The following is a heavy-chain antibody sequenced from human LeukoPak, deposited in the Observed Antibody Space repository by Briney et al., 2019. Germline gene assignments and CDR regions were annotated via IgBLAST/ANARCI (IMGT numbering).Heavy chain of an antibody. CDR1: GFTFSAYA. D-gene: IGHD6-19*01. CDR2: ISYDGSNK. V-gene: IGHV3-30*18. Sequence: GGSLRLSCAASGFTFSAYAMHWVRQAPGKGLEWVAFISYDGSNKYYADSVKGRFIISRDNSKNSLYLQVNSLRAGDTAVYYCAKSSVAGPLGGSFDYWGQGTLVTVSS. CDR3: AKSSVAGPLGGSFDY. J-gene: IGHJ4*02.